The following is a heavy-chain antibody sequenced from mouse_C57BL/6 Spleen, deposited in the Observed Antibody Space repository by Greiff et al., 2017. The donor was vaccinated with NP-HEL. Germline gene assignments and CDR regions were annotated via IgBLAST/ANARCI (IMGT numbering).Heavy chain of an antibody. Sequence: QVQLQQPGAELVMPGASVKLSCKASGYTFTSYWMHWVKQRPGQGLEWIGEIDPSDSYTNYNQKFKGKSTLTVDKSSSTAYMQLSSLTSEDSAVDYWARSNYGSSGFAYWGQGTLVTVSA. D-gene: IGHD1-1*01. J-gene: IGHJ3*01. CDR2: IDPSDSYT. CDR3: ARSNYGSSGFAY. CDR1: GYTFTSYW. V-gene: IGHV1-69*01.